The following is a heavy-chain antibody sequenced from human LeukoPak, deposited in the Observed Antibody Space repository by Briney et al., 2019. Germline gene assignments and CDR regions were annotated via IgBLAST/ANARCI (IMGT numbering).Heavy chain of an antibody. D-gene: IGHD3-10*01. Sequence: PSETLSLTCTVSGGSTSSYYWSWIRQPPGKGLEWIGYIYYSGSTNYNPSLKSRVTISVDTSKNQFSLKLSSVTAADTAVYYCARHGEPSYYYGSGSYYFDYWGQGTLVTVSS. J-gene: IGHJ4*02. CDR1: GGSTSSYY. V-gene: IGHV4-59*08. CDR2: IYYSGST. CDR3: ARHGEPSYYYGSGSYYFDY.